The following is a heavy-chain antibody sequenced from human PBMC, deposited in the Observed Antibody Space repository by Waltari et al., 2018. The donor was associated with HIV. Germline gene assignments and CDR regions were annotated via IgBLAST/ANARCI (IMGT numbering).Heavy chain of an antibody. CDR3: ARGDRAFDV. Sequence: QVQLLQSGSEVKRPGASVKVSCKTSGYPFTDYGISWVRQAPRQGLEWMGWISTDNGNTAFAQTRHARISMTIDTSRHTAYMDLRSLRADDTAVYYCARGDRAFDVWGQGTMVSVSS. CDR1: GYPFTDYG. J-gene: IGHJ3*01. D-gene: IGHD1-26*01. V-gene: IGHV1-18*01. CDR2: ISTDNGNT.